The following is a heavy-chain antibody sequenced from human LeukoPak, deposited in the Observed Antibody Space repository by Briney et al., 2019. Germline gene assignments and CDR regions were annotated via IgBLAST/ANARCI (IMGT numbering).Heavy chain of an antibody. J-gene: IGHJ4*02. D-gene: IGHD3-10*01. V-gene: IGHV3-23*01. CDR3: AKDQGSAKVYYFDY. CDR1: GFTFSSYA. Sequence: GGSLRLSCAASGFTFSSYAMTWVRHAPGQGLEWVSVISYSGGNTYYADSVKGRFTISRDNSKNTLYLQMNSLRAEDTAVYYCAKDQGSAKVYYFDYWGQGTLVTVSS. CDR2: ISYSGGNT.